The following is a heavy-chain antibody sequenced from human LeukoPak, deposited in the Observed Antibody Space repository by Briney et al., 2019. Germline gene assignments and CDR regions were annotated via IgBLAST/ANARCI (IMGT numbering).Heavy chain of an antibody. CDR3: ARLRSAKTGLNDFWSGYYKSKVTATSPAPDAFDI. CDR1: GGTFSSYA. D-gene: IGHD3-3*01. J-gene: IGHJ3*02. V-gene: IGHV1-69*06. CDR2: IIPIFGTA. Sequence: SVKVSCKASGGTFSSYAISWVRQAPGQGLEWMGGIIPIFGTANYAQKFQGRVTITADKSTSTAYMELSSLRSEDTAVYYCARLRSAKTGLNDFWSGYYKSKVTATSPAPDAFDIWGQGTMVTVSS.